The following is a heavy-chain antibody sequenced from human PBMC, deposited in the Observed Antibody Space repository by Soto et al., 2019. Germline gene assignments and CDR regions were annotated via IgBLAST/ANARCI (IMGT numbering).Heavy chain of an antibody. Sequence: EVQLLESGGGLVQPGGSLRLSCAASGFTFGRSAMSWVRQAPGKGLEWVSGISGSGTSTYYADFLKGRSSISRDNPRNMLYLEISSLPIEDPAIFYCVKENNYDISAAHYGIDVWGQGITVTVSS. J-gene: IGHJ6*02. CDR1: GFTFGRSA. CDR3: VKENNYDISAAHYGIDV. D-gene: IGHD3-9*01. V-gene: IGHV3-23*01. CDR2: ISGSGTST.